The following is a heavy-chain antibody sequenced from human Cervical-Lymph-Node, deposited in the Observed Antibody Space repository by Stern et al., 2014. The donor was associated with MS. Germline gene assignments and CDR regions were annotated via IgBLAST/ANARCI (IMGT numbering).Heavy chain of an antibody. D-gene: IGHD5-18*01. V-gene: IGHV1-46*04. CDR2: INPSYGST. J-gene: IGHJ4*02. Sequence: QVQLVQSGAEVKKPGASVKVSCKATGYTFINFYMHWVRQAPGQGLEWMGIINPSYGSTSYAQTLQGIVTMTRDTSTNTFYMELGSLRSEDTAVYYCAREHTAMGFGFWGQGTLVTVSS. CDR3: AREHTAMGFGF. CDR1: GYTFINFY.